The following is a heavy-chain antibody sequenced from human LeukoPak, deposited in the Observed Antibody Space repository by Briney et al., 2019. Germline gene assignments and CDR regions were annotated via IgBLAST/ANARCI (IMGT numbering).Heavy chain of an antibody. CDR2: ISAYNGNT. J-gene: IGHJ5*02. CDR1: GYTFTSYV. CDR3: ARGSLWFGELFHSGNWFDP. Sequence: ASVKVSCKASGYTFTSYVISWVRQAPGQGLEWMGWISAYNGNTNYAQKLQGRVTMTTDTSTSTAYMELRSLRSDDTAVYYCARGSLWFGELFHSGNWFDPWGQGTLVTVSS. V-gene: IGHV1-18*01. D-gene: IGHD3-10*01.